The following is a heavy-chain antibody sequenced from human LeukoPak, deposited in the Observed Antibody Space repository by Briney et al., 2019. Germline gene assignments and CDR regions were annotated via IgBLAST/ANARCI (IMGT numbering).Heavy chain of an antibody. CDR2: SRNKANSYTT. D-gene: IGHD2-2*01. V-gene: IGHV3-72*01. CDR3: ARGYHSFDI. CDR1: GFTFSDHY. Sequence: GGSLRLSCAASGFTFSDHYMDWVRQAPGKGLEWVGRSRNKANSYTTEYAASVKGRFTISRDDSKNSLYLQMNSLKTEDTAVYYCARGYHSFDIWGQGTKVTVSS. J-gene: IGHJ3*02.